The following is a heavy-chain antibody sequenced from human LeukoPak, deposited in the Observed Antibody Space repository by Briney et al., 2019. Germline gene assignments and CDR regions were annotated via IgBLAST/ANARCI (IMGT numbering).Heavy chain of an antibody. D-gene: IGHD3-22*01. CDR1: GFTVSSNY. CDR3: ARAAGGHYYDSSGYLNY. Sequence: GGSLRLSCAASGFTVSSNYMSWVRQAPGKGLEWVSVIYSGGTTYYADSVKGRFTISRDNSKITLYLQMNSLRAEDTAVYYCARAAGGHYYDSSGYLNYWGQGTLVTVSS. CDR2: IYSGGTT. V-gene: IGHV3-53*01. J-gene: IGHJ4*02.